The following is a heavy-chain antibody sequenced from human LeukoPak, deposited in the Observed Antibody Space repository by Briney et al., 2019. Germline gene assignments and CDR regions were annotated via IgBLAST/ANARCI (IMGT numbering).Heavy chain of an antibody. V-gene: IGHV3-21*01. Sequence: GGSLRLSCAASGFNFRNYSMNWGRQAPGKGLEWVSSISSSSSYIYYADSVKGRFSISRDNAKKSLYLQMNSLRVEDTAVYYCARGDGDDSYYINYGGQGTRVTVSS. CDR3: ARGDGDDSYYINY. CDR1: GFNFRNYS. CDR2: ISSSSSYI. D-gene: IGHD4-11*01. J-gene: IGHJ4*02.